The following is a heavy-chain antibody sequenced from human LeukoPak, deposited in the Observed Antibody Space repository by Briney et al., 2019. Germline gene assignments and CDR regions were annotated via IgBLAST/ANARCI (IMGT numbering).Heavy chain of an antibody. J-gene: IGHJ3*02. V-gene: IGHV4-39*07. CDR3: ARGGLVYCGGDCYSDAFDI. CDR1: GGSIRSSYYY. Sequence: PSETLSLTCTVSGGSIRSSYYYWGWIRQPPGKGLEWIGSIYDSGSTYYNPSLKSRVTISVDRSKNQFSLKLSSVTAADTAVYYCARGGLVYCGGDCYSDAFDIWGQGTMVTVSS. D-gene: IGHD2-21*02. CDR2: IYDSGST.